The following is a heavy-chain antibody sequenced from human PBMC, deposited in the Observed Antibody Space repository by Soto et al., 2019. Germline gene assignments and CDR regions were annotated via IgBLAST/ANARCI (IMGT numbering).Heavy chain of an antibody. CDR1: GYTFTASY. CDR3: ARDSGHYDRRAAFDT. CDR2: IDPSGGST. V-gene: IGHV1-46*01. Sequence: QVQLVQSGAEVKKPGASVKVSCKASGYTFTASYMHWVRQAPGRGLEWMGIIDPSGGSTNYSQKFQGRVTMTRDTSPSTVDMELNILGSEDTAVFYCARDSGHYDRRAAFDTWGQGTMVTVSS. D-gene: IGHD1-26*01. J-gene: IGHJ3*02.